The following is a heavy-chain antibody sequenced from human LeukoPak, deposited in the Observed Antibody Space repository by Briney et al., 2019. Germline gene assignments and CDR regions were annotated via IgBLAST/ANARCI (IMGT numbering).Heavy chain of an antibody. CDR1: GFTFGTYA. J-gene: IGHJ4*02. Sequence: GGSLRLSCAASGFTFGTYAMHWVRQAPGKGLEWVAVILHWGRIQNTADSVRGRFIISRDNSNNTLFLQMNRLRTEDTAVYYCARGAILGGYNLIDDWGQGTLVRVSS. V-gene: IGHV3-30*04. CDR2: ILHWGRIQ. D-gene: IGHD1-26*01. CDR3: ARGAILGGYNLIDD.